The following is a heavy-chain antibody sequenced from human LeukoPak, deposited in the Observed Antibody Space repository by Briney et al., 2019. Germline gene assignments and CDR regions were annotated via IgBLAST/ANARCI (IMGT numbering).Heavy chain of an antibody. J-gene: IGHJ4*02. CDR2: IKQDGSEK. CDR1: GFTFSSYW. CDR3: AREAGYSSSWVDY. D-gene: IGHD6-13*01. V-gene: IGHV3-7*03. Sequence: GGSLRLSCAASGFTFSSYWMSWVRQAPGKGLEWVANIKQDGSEKYYVDSVKGRFTISRDNAKNSLYLQMNSLRAEDTAVYYCAREAGYSSSWVDYWGQGTLVTVSS.